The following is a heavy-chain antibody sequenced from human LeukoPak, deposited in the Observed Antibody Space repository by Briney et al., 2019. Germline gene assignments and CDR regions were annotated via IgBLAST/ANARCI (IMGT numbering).Heavy chain of an antibody. CDR3: ARDPGAYYYDSSGYHPRG. J-gene: IGHJ4*02. CDR1: GFTFSNAW. V-gene: IGHV3-15*01. Sequence: PGGSLRLSCAAPGFTFSNAWMSWVRQAPGKGLEWVARIKKTTDGGTTDYAAPVKGRFTISRDDSEKALYLQMNSLRAEDTAVYYCARDPGAYYYDSSGYHPRGWGQGTLVAVSS. D-gene: IGHD3-22*01. CDR2: IKKTTDGGTT.